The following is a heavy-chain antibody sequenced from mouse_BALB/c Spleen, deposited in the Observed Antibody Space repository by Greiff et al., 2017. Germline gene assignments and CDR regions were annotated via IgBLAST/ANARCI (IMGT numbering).Heavy chain of an antibody. J-gene: IGHJ4*01. CDR1: GYTFTSYV. CDR2: INPYNDGT. CDR3: ASRDGYYDYYAMDY. Sequence: VQLQQSGPELVKPGASVKMSCKASGYTFTSYVMHWVKQKPGQGLEWIGYINPYNDGTKYNEKFKGKATLTSDKSSSTAYMELSSLTSEDSAVYYCASRDGYYDYYAMDYWGQGTSVTVSS. V-gene: IGHV1-14*01. D-gene: IGHD2-3*01.